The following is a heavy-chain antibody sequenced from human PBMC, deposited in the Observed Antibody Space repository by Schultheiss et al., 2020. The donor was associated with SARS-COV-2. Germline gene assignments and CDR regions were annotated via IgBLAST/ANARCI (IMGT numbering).Heavy chain of an antibody. CDR2: ISYDGTKK. Sequence: GGSLRLSCAASGFTFITYGMHWVRQAPGKGLEWVSVISYDGTKKYYADSVKGRFTISRDNSKNTLYLQMNSLRAEDTAVYYCARDQFAGIVPGGYGMDVWGQGTTVTVSS. CDR3: ARDQFAGIVPGGYGMDV. D-gene: IGHD1-26*01. J-gene: IGHJ6*02. V-gene: IGHV3-30*03. CDR1: GFTFITYG.